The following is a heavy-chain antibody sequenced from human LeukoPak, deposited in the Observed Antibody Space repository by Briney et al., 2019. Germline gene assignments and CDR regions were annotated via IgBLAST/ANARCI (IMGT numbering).Heavy chain of an antibody. V-gene: IGHV3-7*01. Sequence: EGSLRLSCAASGFTFSSYWMSWVRQAPGKGLEWVANIKEDGSEKKYVDSVKGRFTISRDNAKNSLYVQMNSLRAEDTAVYYCVRDGGGAEDYWGQGTLVTVSS. CDR2: IKEDGSEK. CDR1: GFTFSSYW. J-gene: IGHJ4*02. CDR3: VRDGGGAEDY. D-gene: IGHD3-16*01.